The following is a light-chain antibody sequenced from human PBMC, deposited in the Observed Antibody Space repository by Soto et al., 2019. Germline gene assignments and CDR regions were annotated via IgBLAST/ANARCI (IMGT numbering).Light chain of an antibody. Sequence: EVVLTQSPVTLSLSPGERATLSCRASQSFRGLLAWSQQKPGQAPRLLIYDAYNRATGIPPRFSGSGSGTDFTLTISSLEPEDSAAYYCQQRHMWPITFGQGTRREIK. CDR3: QQRHMWPIT. CDR2: DAY. CDR1: QSFRGL. J-gene: IGKJ5*01. V-gene: IGKV3-11*01.